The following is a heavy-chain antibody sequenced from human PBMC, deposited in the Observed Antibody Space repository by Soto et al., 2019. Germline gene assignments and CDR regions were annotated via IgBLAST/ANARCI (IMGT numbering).Heavy chain of an antibody. Sequence: GGSLRLSCAASGFTFSSYWMSWVRQAPGKGLEWVANIKQDGSEKYYVDSVKGRFTISRDNAKNSLYLQMNSLRAEDTAVYYCARDRYYDYIWGSYRPRPLDYWGQGTLVTVSS. D-gene: IGHD3-16*02. V-gene: IGHV3-7*01. CDR1: GFTFSSYW. J-gene: IGHJ4*02. CDR3: ARDRYYDYIWGSYRPRPLDY. CDR2: IKQDGSEK.